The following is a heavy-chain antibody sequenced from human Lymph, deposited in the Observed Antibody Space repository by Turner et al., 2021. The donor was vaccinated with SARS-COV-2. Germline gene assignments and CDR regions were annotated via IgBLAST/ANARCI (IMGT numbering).Heavy chain of an antibody. CDR3: AKDPGYCSGGSCYSRTYFDY. CDR2: ISGDGGST. Sequence: EVQLVGPGGGLVRPGGSLRLSCAAPELPLDDYAMHWVRQAPGKGLEWVSLISGDGGSTYSADSVKGRFTISRDNSKNSLYLQMNSLRTEDTALYYCAKDPGYCSGGSCYSRTYFDYWGQGTLVTVSS. D-gene: IGHD2-15*01. J-gene: IGHJ4*02. V-gene: IGHV3-43*02. CDR1: ELPLDDYA.